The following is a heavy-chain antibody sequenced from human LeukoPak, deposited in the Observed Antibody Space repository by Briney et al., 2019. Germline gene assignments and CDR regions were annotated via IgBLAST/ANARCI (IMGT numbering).Heavy chain of an antibody. D-gene: IGHD3-3*01. CDR2: IKQDGSEK. V-gene: IGHV3-7*01. J-gene: IGHJ4*02. Sequence: GGSLRLSCAASGFTFSSYWMSWVRRAPGKGLEWVANIKQDGSEKYYVDSVKGRFTISRDNAKNSLYLQMNSLRAEDTAVYYCASSTYYDFWSGHLGFDYWGQGTLVTVSS. CDR1: GFTFSSYW. CDR3: ASSTYYDFWSGHLGFDY.